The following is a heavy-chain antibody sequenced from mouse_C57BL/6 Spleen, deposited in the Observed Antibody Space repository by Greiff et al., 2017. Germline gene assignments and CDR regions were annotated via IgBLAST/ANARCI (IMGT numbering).Heavy chain of an antibody. V-gene: IGHV5-16*01. CDR1: GFTFSDYY. CDR2: INSDGSST. D-gene: IGHD1-1*01. J-gene: IGHJ4*01. Sequence: DVKLVESEGGLVQPGSSMKLSCTASGFTFSDYYMAWVRQVPEKGLEWVAKINSDGSSTYYLDSLKSRFIISRDNAKNILYLQMSSLKSEDTATYYCARDRYYYGSRGHYAMDYWGQGTSVTVSS. CDR3: ARDRYYYGSRGHYAMDY.